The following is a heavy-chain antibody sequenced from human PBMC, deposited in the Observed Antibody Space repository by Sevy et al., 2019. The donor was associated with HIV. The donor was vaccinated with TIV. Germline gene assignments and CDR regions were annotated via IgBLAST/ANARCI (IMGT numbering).Heavy chain of an antibody. J-gene: IGHJ4*02. Sequence: SETLSLTCTVSSGSITSSGDYWGWVRQPPGKGREWIGSMFYSGRSHYNPSLKSRVTLSFDTSKNPFSLKLSYVTAADTAVYYCGRQVRDDYFDQWGRGTLVTVSS. V-gene: IGHV4-39*01. CDR1: SGSITSSGDY. CDR3: GRQVRDDYFDQ. D-gene: IGHD3-10*01. CDR2: MFYSGRS.